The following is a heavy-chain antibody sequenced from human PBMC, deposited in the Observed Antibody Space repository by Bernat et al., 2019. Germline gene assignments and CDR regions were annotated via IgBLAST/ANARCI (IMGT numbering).Heavy chain of an antibody. D-gene: IGHD3-16*01. V-gene: IGHV1-69*08. CDR1: GGTFSSYT. Sequence: QVQLVQSGAEVKKPGSSVKVSCKASGGTFSSYTISWVRQAPGQGLEWMGRIFPILGIANYAQKFQGRVTITADKSTSTAYMELSSLRSEDTAVYYCARDRLGEGGYWGQGTLVTVSS. CDR2: IFPILGIA. CDR3: ARDRLGEGGY. J-gene: IGHJ4*02.